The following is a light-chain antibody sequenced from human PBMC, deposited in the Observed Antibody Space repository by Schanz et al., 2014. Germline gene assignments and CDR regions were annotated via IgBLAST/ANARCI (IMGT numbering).Light chain of an antibody. J-gene: IGLJ2*01. CDR3: QSYDSSLSGHVV. V-gene: IGLV1-44*01. CDR2: SNN. Sequence: QSVLTQPPSASGTPGQRVTISCSGSSSNIGSNSVNWYQQVPGTAPKLLMYSNNQRPSGVPDRFSGSKSGTSASLAISGLQAEDEADYYCQSYDSSLSGHVVFGGGTKLTVL. CDR1: SSNIGSNS.